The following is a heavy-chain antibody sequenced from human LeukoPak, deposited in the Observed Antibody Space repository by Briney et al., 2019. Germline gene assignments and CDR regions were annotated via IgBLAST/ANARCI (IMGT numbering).Heavy chain of an antibody. CDR2: IYYSGST. CDR1: GGSISSYY. J-gene: IGHJ4*02. CDR3: ARGWDYYDSSGSQRYYFDY. D-gene: IGHD3-22*01. Sequence: SETLSLTCTVSGGSISSYYWSWIRQPPGEGLEWIGYIYYSGSTNYNPSLKSRVTISVDTSKNQFSLKLSSVTAADTAVYYCARGWDYYDSSGSQRYYFDYWGQGTLVTVSS. V-gene: IGHV4-59*01.